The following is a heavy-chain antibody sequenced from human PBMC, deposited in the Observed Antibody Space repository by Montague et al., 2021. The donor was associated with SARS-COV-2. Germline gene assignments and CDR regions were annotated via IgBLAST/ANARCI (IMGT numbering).Heavy chain of an antibody. CDR2: TYYRSKWYN. J-gene: IGHJ4*02. D-gene: IGHD5-24*01. Sequence: CATSGDSVSSNNAAWNWIRRSPSRGLEWLGRTYYRSKWYNDYAVSVKSRITIDADTSKNHFSLQLKSMTPEDTAVYYCLQGYYFDSWGQGTLVTVSS. V-gene: IGHV6-1*01. CDR3: LQGYYFDS. CDR1: GDSVSSNNAA.